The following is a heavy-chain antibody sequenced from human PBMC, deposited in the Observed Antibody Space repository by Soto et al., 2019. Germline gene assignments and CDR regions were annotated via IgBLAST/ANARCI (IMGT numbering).Heavy chain of an antibody. J-gene: IGHJ6*02. CDR2: ISGDNGDT. CDR3: AKDGQPPYYYYGMDV. Sequence: QGQLVQSGPEAKKPGASVKVSCKASGYTFSRYGISWVRQAPGQGLEWMGWISGDNGDTKYAQKVQGRVTMTIDTSTYTAYMEVRSLTSYDTAIYYCAKDGQPPYYYYGMDVWGQGTTVTVSS. CDR1: GYTFSRYG. V-gene: IGHV1-18*01.